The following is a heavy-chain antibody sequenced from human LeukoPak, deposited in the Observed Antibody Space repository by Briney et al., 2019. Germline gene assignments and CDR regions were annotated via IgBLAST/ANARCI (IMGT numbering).Heavy chain of an antibody. CDR3: VRDADGGNSWFDS. CDR1: GFSFSSYW. J-gene: IGHJ5*01. D-gene: IGHD4-23*01. CDR2: ISSSNGDI. Sequence: GGSLRLSCAASGFSFSSYWMSWVRQAPGKGLEWVSWISSSNGDIYYADSVRGRFTISRDDAKNSLYLQMNSLRAEDTAVYYCVRDADGGNSWFDSWGQGTLVTVSS. V-gene: IGHV3-21*01.